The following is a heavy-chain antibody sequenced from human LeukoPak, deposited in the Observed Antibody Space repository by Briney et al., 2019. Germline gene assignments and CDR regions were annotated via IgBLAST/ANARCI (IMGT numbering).Heavy chain of an antibody. Sequence: PSETLSLTCTVSDGSISSGGYYWSWIRQHPGKGLEWIGYIYYSGSTYYNPSLKSRVTISVDTSKNQFSLKLSSVTAADTAVYYCARLYFDSTYYFDYWGQGTLVTVSS. D-gene: IGHD3-9*01. CDR1: DGSISSGGYY. V-gene: IGHV4-31*03. CDR2: IYYSGST. J-gene: IGHJ4*02. CDR3: ARLYFDSTYYFDY.